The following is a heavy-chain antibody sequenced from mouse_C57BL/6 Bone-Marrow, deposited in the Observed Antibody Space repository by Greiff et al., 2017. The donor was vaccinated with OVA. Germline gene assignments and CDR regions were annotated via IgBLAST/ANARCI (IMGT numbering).Heavy chain of an antibody. J-gene: IGHJ4*01. CDR3: AVGGYDGYYYAMDY. Sequence: QVQLKQPGAELVKPGASVKLSCKASGYTFTSYWMQWVKQRPGQGLEWIGEIDPSDSYTNYNQKFKGKATLTVDTSSSTAYMQLSSLTSEDSAVYYWAVGGYDGYYYAMDYWGQGTSVTVSS. CDR1: GYTFTSYW. CDR2: IDPSDSYT. V-gene: IGHV1-50*01. D-gene: IGHD2-2*01.